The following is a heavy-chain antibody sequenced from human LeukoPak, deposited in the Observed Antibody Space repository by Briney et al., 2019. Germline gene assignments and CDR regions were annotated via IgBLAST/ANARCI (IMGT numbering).Heavy chain of an antibody. J-gene: IGHJ4*02. CDR1: GGSISSYY. V-gene: IGHV4-39*07. CDR2: IYYSGST. CDR3: ARGSVMITVTSFDY. Sequence: SETLSLTCTVSGGSISSYYWGWIRQPPGKGLEWIGSIYYSGSTYYNPSLKGRVTISVDTSKNQFSLKLSSVTAADTAVYYCARGSVMITVTSFDYWGQGTLVTVSS. D-gene: IGHD4-17*01.